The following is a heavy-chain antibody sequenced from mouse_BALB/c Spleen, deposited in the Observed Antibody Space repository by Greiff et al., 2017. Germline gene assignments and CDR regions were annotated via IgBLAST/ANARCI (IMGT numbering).Heavy chain of an antibody. CDR3: ARLPSYGNYVGWYFDV. CDR1: GFTFSSYA. J-gene: IGHJ1*01. D-gene: IGHD2-1*01. Sequence: EVKLMESGGGLVKPGGSLKLSCAASGFTFSSYAMSWVRQTPEKRLEWVATISSGGSYTYYPDSVKGRFTISRDNAKNTLYLQMSSLRSEDTAMYYCARLPSYGNYVGWYFDVWGAGTTVTVSS. CDR2: ISSGGSYT. V-gene: IGHV5-9-3*01.